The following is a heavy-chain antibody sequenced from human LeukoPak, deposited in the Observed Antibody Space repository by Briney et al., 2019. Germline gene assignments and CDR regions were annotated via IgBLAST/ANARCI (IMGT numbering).Heavy chain of an antibody. V-gene: IGHV4-59*08. CDR3: ARQYRGRWFDP. J-gene: IGHJ5*02. Sequence: SETLSLTCTVSGGSISSYYWSWIPQPPGKGLEWIGYIYYSGSTNYNPSLKSRVTISVDTSKNQFSLKLSSVTAADTAVYYCARQYRGRWFDPWGQGTLVTVSS. CDR1: GGSISSYY. D-gene: IGHD1-26*01. CDR2: IYYSGST.